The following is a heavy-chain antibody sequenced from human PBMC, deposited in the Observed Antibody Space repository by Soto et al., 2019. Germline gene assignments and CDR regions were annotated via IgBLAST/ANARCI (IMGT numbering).Heavy chain of an antibody. CDR2: ISTYNGNT. CDR3: ARGPTEYYDNWANYFLEY. J-gene: IGHJ4*02. V-gene: IGHV1-18*01. Sequence: QVQLVQSGAEVKKPGASVKVSCKASGYTFITYGVSWVRQAPGQGLDWLGWISTYNGNTRYAERLQGRVTMTTDTSKNTAYMELRNLRSDDTAGYYCARGPTEYYDNWANYFLEYWGQGTLVTVSS. D-gene: IGHD3-22*01. CDR1: GYTFITYG.